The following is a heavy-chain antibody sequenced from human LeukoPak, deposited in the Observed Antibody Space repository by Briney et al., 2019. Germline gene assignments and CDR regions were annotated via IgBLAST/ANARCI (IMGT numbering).Heavy chain of an antibody. CDR2: IDTSGST. CDR3: ARDLVTVTKGFDI. Sequence: SETLSLTCSVSGASINGYFWSWLRQPAGKGLEWIGRIDTSGSTNYSPSLKSRVTMSVDTSKNHFSLKLSSVTAADTAVYYCARDLVTVTKGFDIWGQGTMVTVSS. D-gene: IGHD4-17*01. V-gene: IGHV4-4*07. J-gene: IGHJ3*02. CDR1: GASINGYF.